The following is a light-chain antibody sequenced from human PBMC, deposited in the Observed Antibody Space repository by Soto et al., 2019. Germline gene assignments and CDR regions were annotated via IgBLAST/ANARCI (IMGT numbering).Light chain of an antibody. Sequence: QSVLTQPPSVSGAPGHRVTISCTGSRSNIGAGYDVHWYQQLPGTAPKLLIYGNSNRPSGVPDRFSGSKSGTSASLAITGLQAEDEADYYCQSYDSSLSGSEVVFGGGTKLTVL. J-gene: IGLJ2*01. CDR1: RSNIGAGYD. CDR2: GNS. CDR3: QSYDSSLSGSEVV. V-gene: IGLV1-40*01.